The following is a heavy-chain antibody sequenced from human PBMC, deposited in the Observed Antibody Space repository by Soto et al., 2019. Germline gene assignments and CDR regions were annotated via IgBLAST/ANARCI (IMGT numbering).Heavy chain of an antibody. CDR1: GGSISSSSYY. CDR2: IYYSGST. CDR3: ARHFRRAARPDRGWFDP. Sequence: QLQLQESGPGLVKPSETLSLTCTVSGGSISSSSYYWGWIRQPPGKGLEWIGSIYYSGSTYYNPSLKSRVTLSIDTYKPQHSLQRRCLTAADTAVYYCARHFRRAARPDRGWFDPWGQGTLVTVAS. D-gene: IGHD6-6*01. J-gene: IGHJ5*02. V-gene: IGHV4-39*01.